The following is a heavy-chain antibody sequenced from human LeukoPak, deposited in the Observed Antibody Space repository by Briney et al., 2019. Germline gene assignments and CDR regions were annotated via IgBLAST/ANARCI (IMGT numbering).Heavy chain of an antibody. CDR1: GYTFTSYG. D-gene: IGHD3-3*01. Sequence: EASVKVSCKASGYTFTSYGISWVRPAPGQGLEWMGWISAYNGNTNYAQKLQGRVTMTTDTSTSTAYMELRSLRSDDTAVYYCAREAPGITIFGVVSAFDIWGQGTMVTVSS. CDR2: ISAYNGNT. CDR3: AREAPGITIFGVVSAFDI. J-gene: IGHJ3*02. V-gene: IGHV1-18*01.